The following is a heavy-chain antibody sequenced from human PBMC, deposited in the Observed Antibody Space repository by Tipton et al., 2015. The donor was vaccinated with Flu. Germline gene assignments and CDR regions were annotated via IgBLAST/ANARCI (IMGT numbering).Heavy chain of an antibody. V-gene: IGHV3-33*01. D-gene: IGHD5-24*01. J-gene: IGHJ4*02. CDR3: ARDFDGYNVIVDY. Sequence: SLRLSCAASGFTFSSSGMHWVRQAPGKGLEWVALIWYDGSNKYYADSVKGRFTISRDNFKNTLYLQMNSLRAEDTAVYYCARDFDGYNVIVDYWGQGTLVTVSS. CDR1: GFTFSSSG. CDR2: IWYDGSNK.